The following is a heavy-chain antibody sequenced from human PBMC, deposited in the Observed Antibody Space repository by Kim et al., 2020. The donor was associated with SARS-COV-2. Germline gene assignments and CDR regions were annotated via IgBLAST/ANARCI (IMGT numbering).Heavy chain of an antibody. V-gene: IGHV3-23*01. J-gene: IGHJ4*02. CDR1: GFTFSSYA. CDR3: AKEGYDILTGYYPFDY. Sequence: GGSLRLSCAASGFTFSSYAMSWVRQAPGKGLEWVSAISGSGGSTYYADSVKGRFTISRDNSKNTLYLQMNSLRAEDTAVYYCAKEGYDILTGYYPFDYWGQGTLVTVSS. D-gene: IGHD3-9*01. CDR2: ISGSGGST.